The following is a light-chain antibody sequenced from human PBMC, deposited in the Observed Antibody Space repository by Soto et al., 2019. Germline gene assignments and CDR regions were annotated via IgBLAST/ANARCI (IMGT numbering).Light chain of an antibody. CDR1: QGISNF. J-gene: IGKJ4*01. CDR2: AAS. Sequence: DIQMTQSPSSLSASVGDRVSITCRASQGISNFLAWYQHKPGKVPKLLIYAASTLQSGVPSPFSGSGSGTDFTLTISSLQPEDVATYYCQEYNSAPSLTFGGGTKVVIK. CDR3: QEYNSAPSLT. V-gene: IGKV1-27*01.